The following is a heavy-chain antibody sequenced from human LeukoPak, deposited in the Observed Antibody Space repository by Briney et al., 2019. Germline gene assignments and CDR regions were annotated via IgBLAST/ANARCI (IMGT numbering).Heavy chain of an antibody. D-gene: IGHD4-17*01. V-gene: IGHV3-30*18. CDR2: ISDDARSK. CDR1: GFSFISYG. CDR3: AKRPSDFGDYVSYFDY. Sequence: GGSLRLSCAASGFSFISYGMHWVRQAPGKGLEWVGDISDDARSKDYVDSVKGRFTISRDNSKDTLYPEMNSLLDVDAAVYYCAKRPSDFGDYVSYFDYWGQGTLVTVFS. J-gene: IGHJ4*02.